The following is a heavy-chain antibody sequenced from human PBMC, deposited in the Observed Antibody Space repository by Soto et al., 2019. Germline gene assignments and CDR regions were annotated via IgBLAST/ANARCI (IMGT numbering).Heavy chain of an antibody. CDR3: ARGYYDFWSGPTASYYYYYMDV. Sequence: GGSLRLSCAASGFTFSSYGMHWVRQAPGKGLEWVAVIWYDGSNKYYADSVKGRFTISRDNSKNTLYLQMNSLRAEDTAVYYCARGYYDFWSGPTASYYYYYMDVWGKGTTVTVSS. J-gene: IGHJ6*03. V-gene: IGHV3-33*01. D-gene: IGHD3-3*01. CDR1: GFTFSSYG. CDR2: IWYDGSNK.